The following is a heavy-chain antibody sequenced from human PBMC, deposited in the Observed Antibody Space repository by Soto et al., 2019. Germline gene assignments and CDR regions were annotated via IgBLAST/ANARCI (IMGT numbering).Heavy chain of an antibody. CDR3: ARGLLRFLEWLSIYYYYGMDV. CDR2: ISYDGSNK. Sequence: GGSLRLSCAASGFTFSSYAMHWVHQAPGKGLEWVAVISYDGSNKYYADSVKGRFTISRDNSKNTLYLQMNSLRAEDTAVYYCARGLLRFLEWLSIYYYYGMDVWGQGTTVTVSS. V-gene: IGHV3-30-3*01. J-gene: IGHJ6*02. CDR1: GFTFSSYA. D-gene: IGHD3-3*01.